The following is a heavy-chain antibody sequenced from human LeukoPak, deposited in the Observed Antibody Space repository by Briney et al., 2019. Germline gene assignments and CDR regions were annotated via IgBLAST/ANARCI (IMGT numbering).Heavy chain of an antibody. CDR2: INPSGGST. D-gene: IGHD1-26*01. CDR3: ARDRGSGSYYRRFWFDP. V-gene: IGHV1-46*01. CDR1: GYTFTSYY. Sequence: ASVKVSCKASGYTFTSYYTHWVRQAPGQGLEWMGIINPSGGSTSYAQKFQGRVTMTRDTSTGTVYMELSSLRSEDTAVYYCARDRGSGSYYRRFWFDPWGQGTLVTVSS. J-gene: IGHJ5*02.